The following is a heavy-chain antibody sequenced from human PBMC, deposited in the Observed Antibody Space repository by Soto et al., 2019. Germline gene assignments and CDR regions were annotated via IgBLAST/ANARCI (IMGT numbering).Heavy chain of an antibody. Sequence: EVQLVESGGGLVKPGGSLRLSCAASGFTFSSYSMNWVRQAPGKGLEWVSSISSSSSYIYYADSVKGRFTISRDNAKNSLYLQMNSLRAEDTAVYYCARDYGDYEYYYYYGMDVWGQGTTVTVSS. CDR1: GFTFSSYS. CDR2: ISSSSSYI. V-gene: IGHV3-21*01. CDR3: ARDYGDYEYYYYYGMDV. J-gene: IGHJ6*02. D-gene: IGHD4-17*01.